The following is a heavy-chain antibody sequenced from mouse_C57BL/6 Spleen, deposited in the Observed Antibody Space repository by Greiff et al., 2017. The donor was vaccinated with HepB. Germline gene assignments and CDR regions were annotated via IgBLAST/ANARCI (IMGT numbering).Heavy chain of an antibody. CDR2: IYPRSGNT. CDR3: ARKRYYGSSYDYFDY. D-gene: IGHD1-1*01. J-gene: IGHJ2*01. CDR1: GYTFTSYG. V-gene: IGHV1-81*01. Sequence: QVQLQQSGAELARPGASVKLSCKASGYTFTSYGISWVKQRTGQGLEWIGEIYPRSGNTYYNEKFKGKATLTADKSSSTAYMELRSLTSEDSAVYFCARKRYYGSSYDYFDYWGQGTTLTVSS.